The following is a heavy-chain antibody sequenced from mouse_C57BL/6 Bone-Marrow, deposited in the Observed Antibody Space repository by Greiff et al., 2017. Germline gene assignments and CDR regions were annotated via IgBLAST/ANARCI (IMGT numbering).Heavy chain of an antibody. V-gene: IGHV1-61*01. D-gene: IGHD1-1*01. J-gene: IGHJ1*03. CDR2: IYPSDSET. Sequence: VQLQQPGAELVRPGSSVKLSCKASGYTFTSYWMDWVKQRPGQGLEWIGNIYPSDSETHYNQKFKDKVTLTVDKSSSTAYMQLSSLTSEDSAVYYCARVDYYGSSYWYFDVWGTGTTVTVSS. CDR3: ARVDYYGSSYWYFDV. CDR1: GYTFTSYW.